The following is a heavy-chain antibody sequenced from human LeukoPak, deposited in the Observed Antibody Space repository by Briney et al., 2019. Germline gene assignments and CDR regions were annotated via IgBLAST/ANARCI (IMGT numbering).Heavy chain of an antibody. Sequence: SETLSLTCTVSGDSISPYYWNWIRQPPGKGLEWIGYIYYSGSTNYNPSLKSRVTISVDTSNNQFSLKLSSVTAADTAAYYCARRVYLDMGYFDYWGQGTLVTVSS. CDR3: ARRVYLDMGYFDY. J-gene: IGHJ4*02. CDR2: IYYSGST. CDR1: GDSISPYY. V-gene: IGHV4-59*08. D-gene: IGHD3-16*01.